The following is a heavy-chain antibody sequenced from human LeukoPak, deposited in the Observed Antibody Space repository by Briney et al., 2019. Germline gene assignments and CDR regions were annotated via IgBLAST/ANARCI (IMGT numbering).Heavy chain of an antibody. Sequence: QAGGSLRLSCAASGFTFSSYAMSWVRQAPGKGLEWVSGISWNSGSIGYADSVKGRFTISRDNAKNSLYLQMNSLRAEDTALYYCAKDISVGANYYGMDVWGQGTTVTVSS. CDR1: GFTFSSYA. CDR3: AKDISVGANYYGMDV. D-gene: IGHD3-16*01. CDR2: ISWNSGSI. J-gene: IGHJ6*02. V-gene: IGHV3-9*01.